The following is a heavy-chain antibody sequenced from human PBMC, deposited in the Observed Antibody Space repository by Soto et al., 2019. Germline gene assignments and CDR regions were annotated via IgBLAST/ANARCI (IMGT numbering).Heavy chain of an antibody. CDR1: GGSISSGGYS. J-gene: IGHJ3*02. CDR2: IYHSGST. V-gene: IGHV4-30-2*01. D-gene: IGHD2-15*01. CDR3: AKGGWCSGGSCYTAFDI. Sequence: QLQLQESGSGLVKPSQTLSLTCAVSGGSISSGGYSWSWIRQPPGKGLEWIGYIYHSGSTYYNPYLKSRVTILVDRSKNQFSLKLSSVTAADTAVYYCAKGGWCSGGSCYTAFDIWGQGTMGTVSS.